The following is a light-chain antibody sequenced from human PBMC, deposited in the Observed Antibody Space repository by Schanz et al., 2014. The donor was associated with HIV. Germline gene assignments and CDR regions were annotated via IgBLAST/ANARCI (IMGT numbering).Light chain of an antibody. CDR2: SNN. CDR3: AAWDDNLNGVV. Sequence: QSVLTQPPSASGTPGQRVTISCSGSSSNIGSNYVYWYQQLPGAAPKVLINSNNHRPSGVPDRFSGSKSGTSGSLAISGLQSEDEADYYCAAWDDNLNGVVFGGGTKLTVL. V-gene: IGLV1-44*01. J-gene: IGLJ2*01. CDR1: SSNIGSNY.